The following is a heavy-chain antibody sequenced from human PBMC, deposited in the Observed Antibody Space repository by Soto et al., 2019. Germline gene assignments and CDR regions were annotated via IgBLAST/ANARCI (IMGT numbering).Heavy chain of an antibody. V-gene: IGHV4-61*01. CDR2: VYYTGST. Sequence: QVQLQESGPGLVKPSETLSLTCTVSGGSVSSGSYYWSWIRQPPGKGLEWIAYVYYTGSTNYNPSLKSRVTISVDTSKNQCPLTLRSVTAADAALDNCALEPREHSSSGGLDVWGQKTTVTVSS. J-gene: IGHJ6*02. D-gene: IGHD2-21*01. CDR3: ALEPREHSSSGGLDV. CDR1: GGSVSSGSYY.